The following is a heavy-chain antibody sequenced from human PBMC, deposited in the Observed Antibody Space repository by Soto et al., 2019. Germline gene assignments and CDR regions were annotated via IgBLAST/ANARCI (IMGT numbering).Heavy chain of an antibody. D-gene: IGHD3-10*01. V-gene: IGHV4-4*02. Sequence: QVQLQESGPGLVKPSGTLSLTCALSGASIITDNWWSWGRQPPGKEMEWIGEIYHSGNTNFNPSVKGRVSLSVDSSKNQFSLTVRSLTAADTAICYGERASASSKVRGVVITWGQGPLVTFSS. CDR3: ERASASSKVRGVVIT. CDR1: GASIITDNW. CDR2: IYHSGNT. J-gene: IGHJ5*02.